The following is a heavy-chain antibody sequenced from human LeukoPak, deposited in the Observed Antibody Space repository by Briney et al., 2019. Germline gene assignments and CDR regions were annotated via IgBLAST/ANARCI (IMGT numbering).Heavy chain of an antibody. CDR2: IKQDGSEK. V-gene: IGHV3-7*01. CDR3: ARDGGPPGYFDWLPGPYYYYGMDV. J-gene: IGHJ6*02. D-gene: IGHD3-9*01. CDR1: GFTFSSYW. Sequence: AGGSLRLSCAASGFTFSSYWMSWVRQAPGKGLEWVANIKQDGSEKYYVDSVKGRFTISRDNAKNSLYLQMNSLRAEDTAVYYCARDGGPPGYFDWLPGPYYYYGMDVWGQGTTVTVSS.